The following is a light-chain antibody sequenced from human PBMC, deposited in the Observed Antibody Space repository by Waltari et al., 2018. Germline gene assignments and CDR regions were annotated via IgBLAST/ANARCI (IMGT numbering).Light chain of an antibody. CDR1: GSDVGKYDY. CDR3: SSYAGIHYWV. J-gene: IGLJ3*02. V-gene: IGLV2-8*01. CDR2: ELS. Sequence: QSALTQPPAASGSPGQSVTISCTGTGSDVGKYDYVSWYQQHPGKAPKLMIYELSKRPSGGPDRFAVSKSGNTASLTVSGLQAEDEADYYCSSYAGIHYWVFGGGTKLTVL.